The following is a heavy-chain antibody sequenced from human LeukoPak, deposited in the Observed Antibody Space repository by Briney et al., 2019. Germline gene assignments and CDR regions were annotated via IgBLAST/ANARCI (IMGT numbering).Heavy chain of an antibody. CDR3: ARGGRVVAASIDY. CDR1: GYTFTSYY. D-gene: IGHD2-15*01. V-gene: IGHV1-46*01. Sequence: ASVRVSCKASGYTFTSYYMHWVRQAPGQGLEWMGIINPTGGSTSYTQKFQGRVTMTRDTSTSTVYMELSSLRSEDTAVYYCARGGRVVAASIDYWGQGTLVTASS. CDR2: INPTGGST. J-gene: IGHJ4*02.